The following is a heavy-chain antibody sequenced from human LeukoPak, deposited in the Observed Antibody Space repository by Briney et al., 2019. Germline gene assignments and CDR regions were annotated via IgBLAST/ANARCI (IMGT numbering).Heavy chain of an antibody. CDR2: IYHSGST. CDR3: AREAGYCSGGSCYFDY. V-gene: IGHV4-38-2*02. J-gene: IGHJ4*02. Sequence: SETLSLTCAVSGYSISSGYYWGWIRQPPGKGLEWIGIIYHSGSTYYNPSLKSRVTISVDTSKNKFSLKLSSVTAADTAVYYCAREAGYCSGGSCYFDYWGQGTLVTVSS. D-gene: IGHD2-15*01. CDR1: GYSISSGYY.